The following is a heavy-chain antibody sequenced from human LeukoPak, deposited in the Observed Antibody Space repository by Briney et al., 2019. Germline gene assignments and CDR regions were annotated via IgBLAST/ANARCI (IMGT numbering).Heavy chain of an antibody. D-gene: IGHD2-21*01. Sequence: SQTLSLTCTVSGGSISSGSYYCSWIRQPAGEGLEWIGRIYTSGSTNYNPSLKSGVTISVDTSKNQFSLKLSSVTAADTAVYYCARGLWPSYAFDIWGQGTMVTVSS. CDR1: GGSISSGSYY. J-gene: IGHJ3*02. CDR3: ARGLWPSYAFDI. CDR2: IYTSGST. V-gene: IGHV4-61*02.